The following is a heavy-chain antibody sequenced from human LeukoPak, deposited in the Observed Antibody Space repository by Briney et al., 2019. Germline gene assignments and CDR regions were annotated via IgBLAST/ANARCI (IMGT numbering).Heavy chain of an antibody. CDR1: GFTFSSYW. CDR3: ARADITIFGVVNPGAFDI. J-gene: IGHJ3*02. Sequence: GGSLRLSCAASGFTFSSYWMHWVRQAPGKGPVWVSRINNDGSGTTYADSVKGRFTISRDDAKNTLYLQMNSLRAEDTAVYYCARADITIFGVVNPGAFDIWGQGTMVTVSS. CDR2: INNDGSGT. D-gene: IGHD3-3*01. V-gene: IGHV3-74*01.